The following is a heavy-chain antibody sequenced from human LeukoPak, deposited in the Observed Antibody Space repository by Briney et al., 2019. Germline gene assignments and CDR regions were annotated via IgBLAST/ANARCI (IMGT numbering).Heavy chain of an antibody. V-gene: IGHV3-21*01. CDR1: GFTFSSYS. CDR3: ARDTPYGDYGDY. Sequence: GGSLGLSCAASGFTFSSYSMNWVRQAPGKGLEWVSSISSSSSYIYYADSVKGRFTISRDNAKNSLYLQMNSLRAEDTAVYYCARDTPYGDYGDYWGQGTLVTVSS. J-gene: IGHJ4*02. CDR2: ISSSSSYI. D-gene: IGHD4-17*01.